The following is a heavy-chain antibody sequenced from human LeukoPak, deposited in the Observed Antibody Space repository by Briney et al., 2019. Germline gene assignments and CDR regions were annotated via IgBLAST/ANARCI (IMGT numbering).Heavy chain of an antibody. CDR1: GFTVSTNY. Sequence: GGSLRLSCAASGFTVSTNYMSWVRQAPGKGLQWVSVIYSGGSTYSADAVKGRFTISRDNSKNTLYLQMNSLRAENTAVYYCARGMNFFDYWGQGTLVTVSS. D-gene: IGHD2-8*01. CDR3: ARGMNFFDY. CDR2: IYSGGST. V-gene: IGHV3-66*01. J-gene: IGHJ4*02.